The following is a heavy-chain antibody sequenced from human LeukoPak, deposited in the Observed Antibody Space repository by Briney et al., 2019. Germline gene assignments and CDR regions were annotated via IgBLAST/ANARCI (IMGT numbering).Heavy chain of an antibody. V-gene: IGHV4-61*02. J-gene: IGHJ4*02. Sequence: SETLSLTCTVSGGSISSESDSWGWIRQPPGKGLEWIGRIYTSGSTNYNPSLKSRVTISVDTSKNQFSLKLSSVTAADTAVYYCARDVRVGATVGYYFDYWGQGTLVTVSS. CDR3: ARDVRVGATVGYYFDY. D-gene: IGHD1-26*01. CDR2: IYTSGST. CDR1: GGSISSESDS.